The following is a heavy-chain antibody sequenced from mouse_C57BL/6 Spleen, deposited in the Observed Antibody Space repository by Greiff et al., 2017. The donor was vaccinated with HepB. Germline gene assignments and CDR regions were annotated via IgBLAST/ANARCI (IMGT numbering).Heavy chain of an antibody. CDR2: IYPGDGDT. V-gene: IGHV1-82*01. CDR3: ARNGFITTPFAY. D-gene: IGHD1-1*01. Sequence: QVQLQQSGPELVKPGASVKISCKASGYAFSSSWMNWVKQRPGKGLEWIGRIYPGDGDTNYNGKFKGKATLTADKSSSTAYMQLSILTSEDSAVYFCARNGFITTPFAYWGQGTLVTVSS. J-gene: IGHJ3*01. CDR1: GYAFSSSW.